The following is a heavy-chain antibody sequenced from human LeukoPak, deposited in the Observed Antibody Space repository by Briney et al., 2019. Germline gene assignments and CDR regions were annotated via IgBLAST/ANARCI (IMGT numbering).Heavy chain of an antibody. CDR1: GFTFSKTF. Sequence: GGSLRLSCAAYGFTFSKTFMSWVRQAPGKGLEWVARIRSATAGGTAEYAAPVEGRFVVSRDDSKSTPYLQLNSLKIEDTAIYYCTSGSYYGTGSFDIWGQGVMVTVSS. CDR3: TSGSYYGTGSFDI. CDR2: IRSATAGGTA. V-gene: IGHV3-15*01. D-gene: IGHD1-26*01. J-gene: IGHJ3*02.